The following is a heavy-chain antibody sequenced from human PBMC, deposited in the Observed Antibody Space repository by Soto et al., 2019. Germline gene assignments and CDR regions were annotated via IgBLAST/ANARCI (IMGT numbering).Heavy chain of an antibody. CDR2: IYYSGST. CDR3: ARHQFRKYGDYANYGMDV. Sequence: QVQLQESGPGLVKPSETLSLTCTDYGGSISSYYWSWIRQPPGKGLEWIGYIYYSGSTNYNPSLKSRVTISVDTSKNRFSRKLSSVTAADTAVYYCARHQFRKYGDYANYGMDVWGQGTTVTVSS. V-gene: IGHV4-59*08. D-gene: IGHD4-17*01. J-gene: IGHJ6*02. CDR1: GGSISSYY.